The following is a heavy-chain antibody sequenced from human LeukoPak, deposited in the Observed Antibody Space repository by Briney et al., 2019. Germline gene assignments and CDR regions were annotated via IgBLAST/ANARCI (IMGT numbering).Heavy chain of an antibody. V-gene: IGHV3-7*01. CDR2: INQDGSQT. J-gene: IGHJ2*01. CDR1: GFTLSDYW. CDR3: ARRCFDL. Sequence: GGSLRLSCAASGFTLSDYWVHWVRQAPGRGLEWVANINQDGSQTYYLGSVKGRFTISRDNAKNSPYLQMNSLRVEDTAVYYCARRCFDLWGRGTLVSVSS.